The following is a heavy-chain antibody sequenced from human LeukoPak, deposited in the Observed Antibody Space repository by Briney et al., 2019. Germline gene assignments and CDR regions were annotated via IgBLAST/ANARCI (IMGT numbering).Heavy chain of an antibody. CDR2: ISSSSSTI. Sequence: PGGSLRLSCAASGFTFSSYSMNWVRQAPGKGLEWVSYISSSSSTIYYADSVKGRFTISRDNAKNSLYLQMNSLRAEDTAVYYCARAWGIWVQYYFDYWGQGTLVTVSS. CDR3: ARAWGIWVQYYFDY. D-gene: IGHD7-27*01. CDR1: GFTFSSYS. J-gene: IGHJ4*02. V-gene: IGHV3-48*04.